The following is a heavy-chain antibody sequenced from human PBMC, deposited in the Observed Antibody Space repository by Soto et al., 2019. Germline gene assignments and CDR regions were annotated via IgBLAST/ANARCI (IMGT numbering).Heavy chain of an antibody. CDR1: GFTFSSYA. D-gene: IGHD6-19*01. Sequence: PGGSLRLSCAASGFTFSSYAMSWVRQAPGKGLEWVSVIYSGGSTYYADSVKGRFTISRDNSKNTLYLQMNSLRTEDTAVFYCTKDQVPRIAVAGDYYGMDVWGQGTTVTVSS. CDR2: IYSGGST. J-gene: IGHJ6*02. V-gene: IGHV3-66*01. CDR3: TKDQVPRIAVAGDYYGMDV.